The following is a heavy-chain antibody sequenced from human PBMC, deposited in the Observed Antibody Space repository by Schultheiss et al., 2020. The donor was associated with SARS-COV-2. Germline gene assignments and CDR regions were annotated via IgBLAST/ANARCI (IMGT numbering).Heavy chain of an antibody. CDR3: ARGRNDYAIDY. J-gene: IGHJ4*02. Sequence: GGSLRLSCVVSGFSVSKSYMNWVRQAPGKGLEWVSIIYSGGSTNYADSVKGRFTVSRDNSKNTLYLQMNSLRAEDTAVYYCARGRNDYAIDYWGQGTLVTVSS. CDR1: GFSVSKSY. D-gene: IGHD3-16*01. V-gene: IGHV3-66*01. CDR2: IYSGGST.